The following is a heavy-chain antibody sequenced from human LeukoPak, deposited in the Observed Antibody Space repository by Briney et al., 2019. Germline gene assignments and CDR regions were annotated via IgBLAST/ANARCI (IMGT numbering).Heavy chain of an antibody. V-gene: IGHV3-7*04. J-gene: IGHJ4*02. Sequence: PGGSLRLSCAASGFIFSSYWMSWFRQAPGKGLEWVANIKQDGSEKYYVDSVKGRFTISRDNAKNSLCLQMNSLRAEDTAVYYCARVTASSGFHWGQGTLVTVPP. CDR1: GFIFSSYW. CDR3: ARVTASSGFH. D-gene: IGHD3-22*01. CDR2: IKQDGSEK.